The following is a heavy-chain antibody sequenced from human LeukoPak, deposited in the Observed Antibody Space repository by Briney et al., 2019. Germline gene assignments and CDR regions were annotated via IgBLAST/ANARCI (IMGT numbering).Heavy chain of an antibody. CDR2: IIPIFGTA. J-gene: IGHJ4*02. CDR1: GGTFSSYA. V-gene: IGHV1-69*13. CDR3: ARLRQQLVTFDY. D-gene: IGHD6-13*01. Sequence: ASVKVSCKASGGTFSSYAISWVRQAPGQGLEWMGGIIPIFGTASYAQKFQGRVTITADESTSTAYMELSSLRSEDTAVYYCARLRQQLVTFDYWGQGTLVTVSS.